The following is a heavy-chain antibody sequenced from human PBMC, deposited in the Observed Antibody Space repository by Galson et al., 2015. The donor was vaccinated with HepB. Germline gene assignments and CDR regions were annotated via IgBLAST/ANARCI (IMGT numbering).Heavy chain of an antibody. J-gene: IGHJ2*01. CDR1: GFTFSPYA. V-gene: IGHV3-30*03. CDR3: ARDSACFFDL. CDR2: ISYDGSHQ. D-gene: IGHD3-10*01. Sequence: SLRLSCAASGFTFSPYAMHWVRQAPGKGLEWVGIISYDGSHQYYGDSVKGRFTISRDNSKNTLYLQMHSLRGTDTAVYYCARDSACFFDLWGRGSLVTVPA.